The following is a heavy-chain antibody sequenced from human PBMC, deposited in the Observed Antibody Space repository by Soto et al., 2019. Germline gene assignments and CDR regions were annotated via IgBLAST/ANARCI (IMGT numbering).Heavy chain of an antibody. D-gene: IGHD2-2*01. Sequence: SETLSLTCTVPAGSISSGGYYWSWIRQHPGKGLEWIGYIYYSGTTYYKPSIKSRVTISVDTSKNQFSRKVSSVSAADTALYYCAGCSLVVVPATGFDPWGRGTLVTVSS. CDR1: AGSISSGGYY. CDR3: AGCSLVVVPATGFDP. V-gene: IGHV4-31*03. CDR2: IYYSGTT. J-gene: IGHJ5*02.